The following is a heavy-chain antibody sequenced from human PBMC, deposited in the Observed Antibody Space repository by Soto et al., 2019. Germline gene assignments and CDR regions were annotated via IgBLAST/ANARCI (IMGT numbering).Heavy chain of an antibody. Sequence: QVQLVESGGGVVQPGRSLRLSCAASGFTFSSYGMHWVRQAPGKGLEWVAVISYDGSNKYYADSVKGRLTISRDNSKNTLNLQMNRLRGEDTVVYYCAKDNGSGCDWLRVGDASDIWGQGTMVTVSS. D-gene: IGHD5-12*01. J-gene: IGHJ3*02. CDR2: ISYDGSNK. CDR1: GFTFSSYG. CDR3: AKDNGSGCDWLRVGDASDI. V-gene: IGHV3-30*18.